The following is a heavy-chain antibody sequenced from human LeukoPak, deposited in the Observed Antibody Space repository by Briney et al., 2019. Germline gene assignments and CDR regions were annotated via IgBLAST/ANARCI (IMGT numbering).Heavy chain of an antibody. CDR3: AMTALDY. V-gene: IGHV3-48*01. CDR1: GFTLSSYS. J-gene: IGHJ4*02. Sequence: GGSLRLSCAASGFTLSSYSMNWVRQAPGKGLEWISYISSSSGTIYYADSVKGRFTISRDNAKNSLYLQMNNLRVEDTAVYYCAMTALDYWGQGTLVTVSS. CDR2: ISSSSGTI.